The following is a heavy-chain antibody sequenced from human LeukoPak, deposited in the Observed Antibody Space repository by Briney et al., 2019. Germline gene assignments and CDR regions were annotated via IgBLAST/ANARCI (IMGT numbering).Heavy chain of an antibody. J-gene: IGHJ4*02. CDR1: GGSISTSAFY. V-gene: IGHV4-61*08. D-gene: IGHD3-22*01. CDR3: AREGDSSGYSWVGFDY. CDR2: IYYSGST. Sequence: SETLSLTCTVSGGSISTSAFYWSWIRQPPGKGLEWIGYIYYSGSTNYNPSLKSRVTISVDTSKNQFSLELSSVTAADTAVYYCAREGDSSGYSWVGFDYWGQGTLVTVSS.